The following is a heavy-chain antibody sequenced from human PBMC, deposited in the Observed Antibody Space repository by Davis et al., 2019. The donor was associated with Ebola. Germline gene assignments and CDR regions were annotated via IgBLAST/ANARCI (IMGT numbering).Heavy chain of an antibody. V-gene: IGHV3-15*07. D-gene: IGHD2-2*01. CDR1: GFTFSNAW. Sequence: GGSLRLSCAASGFTFSNAWMNWVRQAPGKGLEWVGRIKSKTDGGTTDYAAPVKGRFTISRDDSKNTLYLQMNSLKTEDTAVYYCTTGGGYCSSTSCYPYYYGMDVWGQGTTVTVSS. J-gene: IGHJ6*02. CDR3: TTGGGYCSSTSCYPYYYGMDV. CDR2: IKSKTDGGTT.